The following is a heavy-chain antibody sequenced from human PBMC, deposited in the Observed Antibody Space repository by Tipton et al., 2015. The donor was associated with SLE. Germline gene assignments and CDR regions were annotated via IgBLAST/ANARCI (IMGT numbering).Heavy chain of an antibody. CDR2: ISSSGRTV. Sequence: GSLRLSCAASGFTFSGREMIWDRQAPGKGLEWVSYISSSGRTVFHADSVKGRFSISRDNAKNSLYLQMNSLRAEDTAVYYCARVLYYFDYWGQGTLVTVSS. J-gene: IGHJ4*02. CDR3: ARVLYYFDY. CDR1: GFTFSGRE. V-gene: IGHV3-48*03.